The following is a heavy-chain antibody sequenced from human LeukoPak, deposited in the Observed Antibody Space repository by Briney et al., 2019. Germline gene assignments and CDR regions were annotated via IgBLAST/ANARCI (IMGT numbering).Heavy chain of an antibody. J-gene: IGHJ3*02. V-gene: IGHV4-59*08. CDR1: GGSISSYY. Sequence: PSETLSLTCTVSGGSISSYYWSWIRQPPGKGLEWIGYIYYSGSTNYNPSLKSRVTISVDTSKNQFSLKLSSVTAADTAVYYCARHTWIPSSDAFDIWGQGTMVTVSS. D-gene: IGHD5-18*01. CDR3: ARHTWIPSSDAFDI. CDR2: IYYSGST.